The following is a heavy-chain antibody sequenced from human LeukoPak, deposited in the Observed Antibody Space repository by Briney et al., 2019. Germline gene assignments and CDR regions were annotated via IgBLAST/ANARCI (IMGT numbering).Heavy chain of an antibody. J-gene: IGHJ4*02. CDR3: ARSAGYCSSTSCYYYDY. D-gene: IGHD2-2*01. CDR2: ISYDGSNK. CDR1: GFTFSSYA. V-gene: IGHV3-30*04. Sequence: GSLRLSCAASGFTFSSYAMHWVRQAPGKGLEWVAVISYDGSNKYYGDSVKGRFTISRDNSKNMLYLQMNSLRPEDTAVYYCARSAGYCSSTSCYYYDYWGQGTLVTVSS.